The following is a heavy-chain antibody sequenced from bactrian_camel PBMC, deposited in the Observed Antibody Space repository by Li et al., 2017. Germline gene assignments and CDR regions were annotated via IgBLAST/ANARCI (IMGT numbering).Heavy chain of an antibody. CDR1: GFTFSSYW. J-gene: IGHJ4*01. CDR3: AEAPYRDGFSTKC. CDR2: IVFGGST. Sequence: HVQLVESGGGLVQPGGSLRLSCVHSGFTFSSYWMYWVRQAPGIECKLISTIVFGGSTFYSDSVKGRFTISHDKSKNTAYLQMNDLKPEDTAMYYCAEAPYRDGFSTKCRGQGTQVTVS. V-gene: IGHV3S1*01. D-gene: IGHD4*01.